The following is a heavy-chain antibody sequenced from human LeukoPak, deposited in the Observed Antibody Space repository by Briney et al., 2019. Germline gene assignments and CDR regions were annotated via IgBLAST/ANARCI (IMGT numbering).Heavy chain of an antibody. D-gene: IGHD2-2*01. Sequence: GGSLRLSCAASGFTFSSYAMHWVRQAPGKGLEWVAVISYDGSNKYYADSVKGRFTISRDNSKNTLYLQMNSLRAEDTAVYYCAKEGPQLYYFDYWGQGTLVTVSS. CDR2: ISYDGSNK. CDR1: GFTFSSYA. CDR3: AKEGPQLYYFDY. V-gene: IGHV3-30-3*01. J-gene: IGHJ4*02.